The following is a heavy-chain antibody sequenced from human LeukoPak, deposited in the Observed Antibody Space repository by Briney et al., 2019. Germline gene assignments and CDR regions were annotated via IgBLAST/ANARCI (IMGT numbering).Heavy chain of an antibody. D-gene: IGHD2-2*01. CDR2: ISAYNGNT. V-gene: IGHV1-18*01. CDR1: GYTFTSYG. CDR3: ARSTVVPDWSDP. J-gene: IGHJ5*02. Sequence: ASVKVSCKASGYTFTSYGISCVRQAPGQGLEWMGWISAYNGNTNYAQKLQGRVTMTTDTSTSTAYMELRSLRSDDTAVYYCARSTVVPDWSDPWGQGTLVTVSS.